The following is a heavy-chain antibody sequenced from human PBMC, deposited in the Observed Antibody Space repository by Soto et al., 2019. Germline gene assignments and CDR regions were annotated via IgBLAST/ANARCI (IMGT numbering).Heavy chain of an antibody. CDR3: ARDQDSSGYYLSNFDY. V-gene: IGHV1-3*01. D-gene: IGHD3-22*01. Sequence: QVQLVQSGAEVKKPGASVKVSCKASGYTFTSYAMHWVRQAPGQRLEWMGWINAGNGNTKYSQKFPGRVTITRDTSASTAYMELSSLRSEDTAVYYCARDQDSSGYYLSNFDYWGQGTLVTVSS. CDR1: GYTFTSYA. J-gene: IGHJ4*02. CDR2: INAGNGNT.